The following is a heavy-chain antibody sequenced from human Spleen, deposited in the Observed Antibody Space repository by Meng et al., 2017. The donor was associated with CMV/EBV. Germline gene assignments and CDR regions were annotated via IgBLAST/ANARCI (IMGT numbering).Heavy chain of an antibody. Sequence: SQTLSLTCAISGDSVSSNSATWNWIRQSPSRGHEWLGRKYYRSKWYNDYAVSVKSRIPFNSDTSKNQFPLHLNPVTPEDTAVYYCARVDSSDYFYFDYWGQGTLVTVSS. J-gene: IGHJ4*02. V-gene: IGHV6-1*01. CDR3: ARVDSSDYFYFDY. D-gene: IGHD3-22*01. CDR2: KYYRSKWYN. CDR1: GDSVSSNSAT.